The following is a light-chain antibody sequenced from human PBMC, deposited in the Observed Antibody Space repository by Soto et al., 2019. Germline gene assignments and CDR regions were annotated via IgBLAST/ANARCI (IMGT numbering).Light chain of an antibody. Sequence: DIQMTQSPSSLSASVGDRVTITCRASQSISSFLNWYQQKPGNAPNYLIYAASMLGDGVPSRFSGSGSETHFTLTINSLQPEDFATYYCQQSYTMPYTFGQGTKLEIK. V-gene: IGKV1-39*01. J-gene: IGKJ2*01. CDR1: QSISSF. CDR3: QQSYTMPYT. CDR2: AAS.